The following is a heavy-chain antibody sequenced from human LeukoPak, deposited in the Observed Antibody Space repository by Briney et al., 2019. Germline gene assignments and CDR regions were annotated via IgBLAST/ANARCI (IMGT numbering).Heavy chain of an antibody. Sequence: SETLSLTCAVYGGSFSGYYWSWIRQPPGKGLDGIGEINHSGSTNYNPSLKSRVTTSVDTSKNQLSLELTSVTAADTAVYYCARGRTSNWFDPWGQGTLVSVTS. CDR3: ARGRTSNWFDP. J-gene: IGHJ5*02. V-gene: IGHV4-34*01. D-gene: IGHD1-14*01. CDR2: INHSGST. CDR1: GGSFSGYY.